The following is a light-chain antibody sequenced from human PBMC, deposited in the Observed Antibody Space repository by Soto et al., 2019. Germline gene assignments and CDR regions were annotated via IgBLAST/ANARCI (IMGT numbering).Light chain of an antibody. CDR2: AAS. J-gene: IGKJ5*01. V-gene: IGKV1-39*01. Sequence: IQMTQSPSYLSASVGERVTITCRASQSISSYLNWYQQKPGKAPKLLIYAASSLQSGVPSRFSGSGSGTDFTLTISSLQPEDFATYYCQQSYSTTPVTFGQGTRLEIK. CDR3: QQSYSTTPVT. CDR1: QSISSY.